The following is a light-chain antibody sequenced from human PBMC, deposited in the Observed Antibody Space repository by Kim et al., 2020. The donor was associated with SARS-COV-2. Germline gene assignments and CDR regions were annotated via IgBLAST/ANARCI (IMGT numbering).Light chain of an antibody. Sequence: SPGERAPLSCRARQRVGSGYLAWYQQKPGQAPRLLIYGASSRATGIPDRFSGSGSGTDFTLTISSLEPEDFAVYYCQQYGSSSITFGHGTRLEIK. CDR3: QQYGSSSIT. CDR2: GAS. CDR1: QRVGSGY. V-gene: IGKV3-20*01. J-gene: IGKJ5*01.